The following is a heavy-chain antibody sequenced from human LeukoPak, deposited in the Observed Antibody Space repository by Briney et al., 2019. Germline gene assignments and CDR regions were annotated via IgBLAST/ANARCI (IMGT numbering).Heavy chain of an antibody. D-gene: IGHD3-9*01. V-gene: IGHV4-39*01. CDR3: ANGRYFDWFSAFDI. CDR2: IYYSGST. J-gene: IGHJ3*02. Sequence: SETLSLTCTVSGGSISSSSYYWGWIRQPPGKGLEWIGSIYYSGSTYYNPSLKSRVTISVVTSKNQFSLKLSSVTAADTAVYYCANGRYFDWFSAFDIWGQGTMVTVSS. CDR1: GGSISSSSYY.